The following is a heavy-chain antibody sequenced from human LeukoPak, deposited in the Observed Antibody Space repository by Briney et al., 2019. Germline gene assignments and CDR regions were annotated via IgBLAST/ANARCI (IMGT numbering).Heavy chain of an antibody. J-gene: IGHJ3*02. CDR1: GFTFSNYA. CDR3: AKKRDAFDI. CDR2: LTDSGGTT. D-gene: IGHD5-24*01. Sequence: GGSLRPSCVASGFTFSNYAMGWVRQAPGKGPERVSSLTDSGGTTYYVDSVKGRFAISRDNSKNTLYLHMNSLRAEDTAVYYCAKKRDAFDIWGQGTVVTVSS. V-gene: IGHV3-23*01.